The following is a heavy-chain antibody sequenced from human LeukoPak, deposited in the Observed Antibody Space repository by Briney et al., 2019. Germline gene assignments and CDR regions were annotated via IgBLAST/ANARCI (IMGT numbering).Heavy chain of an antibody. CDR2: IYYSGST. CDR1: GGSISSSSYY. Sequence: SETLSLTCTVSGGSISSSSYYWGWIRQPPGKGLEWIGSIYYSGSTYYNPSLKSRVTISVDTSKNQFSLKLSSVTAADTAVYYCARLMANYDILTGYYPDAFDIWGQGTMVTVSS. CDR3: ARLMANYDILTGYYPDAFDI. J-gene: IGHJ3*02. V-gene: IGHV4-39*01. D-gene: IGHD3-9*01.